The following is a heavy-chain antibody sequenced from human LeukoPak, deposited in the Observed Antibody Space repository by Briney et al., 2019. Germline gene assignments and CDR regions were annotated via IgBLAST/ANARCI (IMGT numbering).Heavy chain of an antibody. J-gene: IGHJ6*03. V-gene: IGHV1-8*03. CDR1: GYTFTSYD. D-gene: IGHD3-3*01. CDR3: ARVTTYYDFWSGYRYYMDV. CDR2: MSPNSGNT. Sequence: ASVKVSCKASGYTFTSYDINWVRQATGQGLEWMGWMSPNSGNTGYAQKFQGRVTITRNTSISTAYMELSSLRSEDTAVYYCARVTTYYDFWSGYRYYMDVWGKGTTVTVSS.